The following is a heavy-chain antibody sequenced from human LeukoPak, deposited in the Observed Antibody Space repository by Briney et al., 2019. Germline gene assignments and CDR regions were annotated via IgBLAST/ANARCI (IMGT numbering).Heavy chain of an antibody. CDR1: GFTFSSHW. Sequence: GGSLRLSCAASGFTFSSHWMHWVRQAPGKGLEWVSRIHSDGKYTRYADSVKGRFTISRDNAKNTLYLQMNSLRAEDTAVYYCARPRYSGYDPFDIWGQGTMVTVSS. J-gene: IGHJ3*02. CDR3: ARPRYSGYDPFDI. CDR2: IHSDGKYT. V-gene: IGHV3-74*01. D-gene: IGHD5-12*01.